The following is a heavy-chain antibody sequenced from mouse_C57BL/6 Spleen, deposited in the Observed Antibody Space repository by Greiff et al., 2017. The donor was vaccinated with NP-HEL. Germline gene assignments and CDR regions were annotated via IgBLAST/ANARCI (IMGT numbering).Heavy chain of an antibody. CDR3: ARGVPGTWFAY. V-gene: IGHV1-80*01. CDR2: IYPGDGDT. CDR1: GYAFSSYW. Sequence: QVQLQQSGAELVKPGASVKISCKASGYAFSSYWMNWVKQRPGKGLEWIGQIYPGDGDTNYNGKFKGKATLTADNSSSTAYMQLSSLTSEDSAVYFCARGVPGTWFAYWGQGTLVTVSA. D-gene: IGHD4-1*01. J-gene: IGHJ3*01.